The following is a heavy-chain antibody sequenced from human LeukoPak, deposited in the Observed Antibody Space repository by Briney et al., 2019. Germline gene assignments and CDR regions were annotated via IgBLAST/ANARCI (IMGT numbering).Heavy chain of an antibody. CDR1: DFPCSNYW. CDR3: VRDSPRAFDL. Sequence: GGSLRLSCAASDFPCSNYWRHWVRQVPGKRLTWVSRLSSDGTKIGYAASVKGRFTISRDNDKSTLSLRMNTLEAEDTGVYYCVRDSPRAFDLWGRGTMVTVS. V-gene: IGHV3-74*01. J-gene: IGHJ3*01. CDR2: LSSDGTKI.